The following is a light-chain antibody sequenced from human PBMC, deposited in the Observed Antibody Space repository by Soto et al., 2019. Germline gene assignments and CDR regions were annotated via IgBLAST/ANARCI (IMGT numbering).Light chain of an antibody. CDR3: SSYTTSSFYV. CDR1: SSDIGGYNY. V-gene: IGLV2-14*03. Sequence: QSVLAQPASVSGSPGQSSTLSCIGTSSDIGGYNYVSWYQQHPGNAPKLMVFDVSDRPSGVSNRFSGSKSGNTASLTIPGLQAEDEADYYCSSYTTSSFYVFGTGTKVTVL. CDR2: DVS. J-gene: IGLJ1*01.